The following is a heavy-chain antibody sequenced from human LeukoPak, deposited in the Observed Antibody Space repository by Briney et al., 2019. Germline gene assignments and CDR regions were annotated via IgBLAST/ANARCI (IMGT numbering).Heavy chain of an antibody. CDR3: AREGDCSTISCYVGY. CDR1: GGSISSGGYY. Sequence: SQTLSLTCTVSGGSISSGGYYWSWIRQHPGKGLEWIGYIYYSGSTYYNPSLKGRVTISVDTSKNQFSLKLSSVTAADTAVYYCAREGDCSTISCYVGYWGQGTLVTVSS. J-gene: IGHJ4*02. CDR2: IYYSGST. D-gene: IGHD2-2*01. V-gene: IGHV4-31*03.